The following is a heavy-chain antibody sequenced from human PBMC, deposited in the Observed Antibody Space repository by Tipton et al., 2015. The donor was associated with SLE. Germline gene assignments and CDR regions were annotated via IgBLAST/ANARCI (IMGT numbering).Heavy chain of an antibody. CDR3: ARVTYYDILSGYWPANFDY. V-gene: IGHV4-34*01. J-gene: IGHJ4*02. Sequence: TLSLTCAVYGGSFSGYYWSWIRQPPGKGLEWIGEINHSGSTNYNPSLKSRVTISVDTSKKQFSLKLSPVTAADTAVYYCARVTYYDILSGYWPANFDYWGQGTLVTVSS. CDR2: INHSGST. D-gene: IGHD3-9*01. CDR1: GGSFSGYY.